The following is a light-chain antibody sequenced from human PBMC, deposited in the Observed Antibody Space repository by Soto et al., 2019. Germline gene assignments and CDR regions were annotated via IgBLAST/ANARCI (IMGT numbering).Light chain of an antibody. CDR1: SSDVGSSNL. Sequence: QSALTQPASVSGSPGQSITISCTATSSDVGSSNLVSWYQQHPGKAPKLMIYGGTKRPSGVSNRFSGSGSGNTASLTISGLQAEDEADYYCCSYAGSSTVVIFGGGTKVTVL. CDR3: CSYAGSSTVVI. J-gene: IGLJ2*01. CDR2: GGT. V-gene: IGLV2-23*03.